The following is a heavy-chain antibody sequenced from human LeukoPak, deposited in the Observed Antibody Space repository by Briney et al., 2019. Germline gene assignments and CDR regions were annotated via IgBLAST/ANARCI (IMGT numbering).Heavy chain of an antibody. CDR2: ISDSGRYI. Sequence: GRSLRLSCVASDFTFSNYDMTWVRQAPGKGLEWVSSISDSGRYIFNADSMRGRFIIYRDNSAKTLYLQMNSLRAEDTATYFCAGKLQGAAYYFDSWGQGTLVTVSS. D-gene: IGHD3-16*01. J-gene: IGHJ4*02. CDR3: AGKLQGAAYYFDS. V-gene: IGHV3-23*01. CDR1: DFTFSNYD.